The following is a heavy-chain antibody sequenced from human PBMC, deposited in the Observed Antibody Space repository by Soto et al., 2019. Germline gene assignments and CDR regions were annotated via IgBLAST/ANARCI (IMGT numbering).Heavy chain of an antibody. CDR2: IIPILGIA. V-gene: IGHV1-69*02. CDR3: ARVAAYCGGDCYGY. Sequence: SVKVSCKASGGTFSSYTISWVRQAPGQGLEWMGRIIPILGIANYAQKFQGRVTITADKSTSTAYMELSSLRSEDTAVYYCARVAAYCGGDCYGYWGQGTLVTVSS. D-gene: IGHD2-21*01. CDR1: GGTFSSYT. J-gene: IGHJ4*02.